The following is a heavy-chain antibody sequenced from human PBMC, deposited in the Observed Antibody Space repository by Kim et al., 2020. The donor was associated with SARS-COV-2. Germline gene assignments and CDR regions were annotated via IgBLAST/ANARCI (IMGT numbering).Heavy chain of an antibody. Sequence: GGSLRLSCATSGFTFSAYDMNWVRQAPGKGLEWLSFITKSSATIYYADSVQGRFTISRDNAKNSLYLQMNSLRDEDTALYYCVRDRRGGAFDIWGQGTMVTVSS. V-gene: IGHV3-48*02. CDR1: GFTFSAYD. CDR3: VRDRRGGAFDI. D-gene: IGHD3-16*01. CDR2: ITKSSATI. J-gene: IGHJ3*02.